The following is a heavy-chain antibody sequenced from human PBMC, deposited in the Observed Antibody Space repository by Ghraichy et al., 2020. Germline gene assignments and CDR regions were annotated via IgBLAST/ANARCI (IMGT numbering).Heavy chain of an antibody. CDR1: GGSFSGYY. V-gene: IGHV4-34*01. J-gene: IGHJ2*01. D-gene: IGHD3-22*01. Sequence: SETLSLTCAVYGGSFSGYYWSWIRQPPGKGLEWIGEINHSGSTNYNPSLKSRVTISVDTSKNQFSLKLSSVTAADTAVYYCARGGKGRSITMIVVATSPWYFDLWGRGTLVTVSS. CDR3: ARGGKGRSITMIVVATSPWYFDL. CDR2: INHSGST.